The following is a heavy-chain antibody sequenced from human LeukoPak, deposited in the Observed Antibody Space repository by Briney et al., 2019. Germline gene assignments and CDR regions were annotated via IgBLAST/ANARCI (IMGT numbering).Heavy chain of an antibody. CDR3: ARDLVAATPDAFDI. J-gene: IGHJ3*02. CDR2: ISSSSSYI. CDR1: GFTFSNAW. V-gene: IGHV3-21*01. D-gene: IGHD2-15*01. Sequence: PGGSLRLSCAASGFTFSNAWMSWVRQAPGKGLEWVSSISSSSSYIYYADSVKGRFTISRDNAKNSLYLQMNSLRAEDTAVYYCARDLVAATPDAFDIWGQGTMVTVSS.